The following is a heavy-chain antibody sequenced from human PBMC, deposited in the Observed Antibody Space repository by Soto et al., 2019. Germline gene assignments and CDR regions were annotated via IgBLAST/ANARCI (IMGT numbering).Heavy chain of an antibody. CDR3: TTEGNCISTSCYQGWFDP. Sequence: EVQLVESGGGLVKPGGSLRLSCAASSFTFSNARMNWVRQAPGKGLEWVGRIKSNTDGETTDYAAPVKGRFTISRDDSKNTLYLQTNSLKTEDTAMYYCTTEGNCISTSCYQGWFDPWGQGTLVTVSS. CDR1: SFTFSNAR. J-gene: IGHJ5*02. CDR2: IKSNTDGETT. V-gene: IGHV3-15*07. D-gene: IGHD2-2*01.